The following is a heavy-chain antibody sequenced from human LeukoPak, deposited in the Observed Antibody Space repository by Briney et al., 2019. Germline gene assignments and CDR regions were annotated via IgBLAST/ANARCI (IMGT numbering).Heavy chain of an antibody. Sequence: PGGSLRLSCAASGFTFSSYGMHWVRQAPGKGLEWVAFIRFDGSNKYYTDSVKGRFTLSRDNSKNTLYLQINSLRAEDTAVYYCAKFCSSTSCYGGFDYWGQGTLVTVSS. CDR1: GFTFSSYG. J-gene: IGHJ4*02. D-gene: IGHD2-2*01. V-gene: IGHV3-30*02. CDR3: AKFCSSTSCYGGFDY. CDR2: IRFDGSNK.